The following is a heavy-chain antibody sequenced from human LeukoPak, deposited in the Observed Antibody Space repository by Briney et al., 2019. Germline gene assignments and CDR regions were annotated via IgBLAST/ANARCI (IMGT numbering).Heavy chain of an antibody. CDR1: GFTVSSNY. CDR3: ARVMTAITNWFDP. Sequence: GGSLRLSCAASGFTVSSNYVGWVRQAPGEGLEWVSVIYRDGSTYYADSVKGRFTISRDNSKNTLYLHMNNLRVEDTAIYYCARVMTAITNWFDPWGQGTLVTVSS. D-gene: IGHD2-21*02. V-gene: IGHV3-66*01. J-gene: IGHJ5*02. CDR2: IYRDGST.